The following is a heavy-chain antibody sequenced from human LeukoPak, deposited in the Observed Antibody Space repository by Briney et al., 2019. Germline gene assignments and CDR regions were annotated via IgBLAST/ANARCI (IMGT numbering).Heavy chain of an antibody. J-gene: IGHJ6*02. D-gene: IGHD1-26*01. CDR2: MYYSGIT. CDR3: ANGLWELLGKYYYYGMDV. Sequence: SETLSLTCSVSGGSISSSYYWDWIRQPPGKGLEWIASMYYSGITYYTPSLESRVTISVDTSKNQFSLKLSSVTAADTAVYYCANGLWELLGKYYYYGMDVWGQGTTVTVSS. CDR1: GGSISSSYY. V-gene: IGHV4-39*01.